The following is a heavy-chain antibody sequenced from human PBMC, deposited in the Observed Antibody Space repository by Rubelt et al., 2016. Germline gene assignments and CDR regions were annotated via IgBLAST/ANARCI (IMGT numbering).Heavy chain of an antibody. V-gene: IGHV3-30*18. CDR2: ITYDGTDD. J-gene: IGHJ6*02. D-gene: IGHD3-3*01. CDR3: AKDVALWGYDSPDV. CDR1: GFTFSTYG. Sequence: QVQLVESGGGVVQPGRSLRLSCAVSGFTFSTYGMHWVRQAPGRGLEWVAVITYDGTDDCFAGSVKGRFTVSRDNSKNTRYRKMNSLRAEDTAVYYCAKDVALWGYDSPDVWGQGTTVTVSS.